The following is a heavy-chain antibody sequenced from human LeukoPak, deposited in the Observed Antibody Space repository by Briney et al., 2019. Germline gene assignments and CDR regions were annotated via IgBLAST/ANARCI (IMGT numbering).Heavy chain of an antibody. CDR2: IKQDGSEK. J-gene: IGHJ6*03. Sequence: PGGSLRLSCAASGFTFSSYWMSWVRQAPGKGLEWVANIKQDGSEKYYVDSVEGRFTISRDNAKNSLYLQMNSLRAEDTAVYYCASSGVRGVIRYYYYMDVWGKGTTVTISS. CDR3: ASSGVRGVIRYYYYMDV. V-gene: IGHV3-7*01. CDR1: GFTFSSYW. D-gene: IGHD3-10*01.